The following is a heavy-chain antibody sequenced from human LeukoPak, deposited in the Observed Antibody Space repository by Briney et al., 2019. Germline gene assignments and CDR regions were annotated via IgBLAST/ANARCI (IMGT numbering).Heavy chain of an antibody. CDR3: ATSGTYRFDY. CDR1: GFTFSNYN. V-gene: IGHV3-48*02. CDR2: ISSSGRTT. D-gene: IGHD1-26*01. J-gene: IGHJ4*02. Sequence: PGGSLRLSCAASGFTFSNYNMNWVRQAPGKGLEWISHISSSGRTTNYADSVKGRFTISRDNAKNSLYLQMNSLKDGDTAVYYCATSGTYRFDYWGQGTLVTVSS.